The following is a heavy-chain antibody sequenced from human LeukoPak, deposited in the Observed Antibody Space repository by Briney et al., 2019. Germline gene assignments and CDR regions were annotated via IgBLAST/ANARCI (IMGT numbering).Heavy chain of an antibody. CDR3: ARGRANFDP. V-gene: IGHV4-59*11. J-gene: IGHJ5*02. CDR2: IYYGGST. Sequence: SETLSLTCTVSGGSISSHYRSWIRQPPGKGLEWIGYIYYGGSTNYSPSLKSRVTISVDTSRNHFSLKLNSLTAADTAVYYCARGRANFDPWGQGTLVTVSS. CDR1: GGSISSHY.